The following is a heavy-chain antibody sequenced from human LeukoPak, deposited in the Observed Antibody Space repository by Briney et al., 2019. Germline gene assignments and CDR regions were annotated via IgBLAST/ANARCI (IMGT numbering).Heavy chain of an antibody. D-gene: IGHD3-10*01. CDR2: IKSSGSSI. J-gene: IGHJ6*02. CDR1: GFTFSSYE. Sequence: GGSLRLSCAASGFTFSSYEMNWVRQAPGKGLEWVSYIKSSGSSIYYADSVKGRFTISRDNAKNSLYLQMNSLRAEDTAVYYCASMLSGWSSDYYYYGMDVWGQGTTVTVSS. CDR3: ASMLSGWSSDYYYYGMDV. V-gene: IGHV3-48*03.